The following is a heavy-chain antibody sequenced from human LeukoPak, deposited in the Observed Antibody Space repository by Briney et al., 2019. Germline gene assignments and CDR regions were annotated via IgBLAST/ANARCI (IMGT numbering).Heavy chain of an antibody. Sequence: ASVKVSCKVSGYTLSEISMHWVRQAPGKGLEWMGGFDLEDGETIYAQKFQGRVTMTEDTSTDTAYMELSSLRSEDTAVYYCARGGVGATTYVWFDPWGQGTLVTVSS. CDR2: FDLEDGET. V-gene: IGHV1-24*01. CDR3: ARGGVGATTYVWFDP. J-gene: IGHJ5*02. D-gene: IGHD1-26*01. CDR1: GYTLSEIS.